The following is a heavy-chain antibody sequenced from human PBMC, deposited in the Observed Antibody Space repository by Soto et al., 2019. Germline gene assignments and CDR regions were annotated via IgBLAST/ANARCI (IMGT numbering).Heavy chain of an antibody. D-gene: IGHD6-6*01. CDR2: IYSDGST. Sequence: GGSLRLSCAASGFTVSSNYMSWVRQAPGKGLEWVSVIYSDGSTYYADSVKGRFTISRDNSKNTLYLQMNSLRAEDTAVYYCAKRSSSSTFDYWSQGTLVTAPQ. CDR3: AKRSSSSTFDY. V-gene: IGHV3-53*01. CDR1: GFTVSSNY. J-gene: IGHJ4*02.